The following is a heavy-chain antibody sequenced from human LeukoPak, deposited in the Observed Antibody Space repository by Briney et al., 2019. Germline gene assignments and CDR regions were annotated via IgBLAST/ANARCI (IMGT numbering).Heavy chain of an antibody. V-gene: IGHV3-64*01. J-gene: IGHJ6*03. D-gene: IGHD2-2*01. CDR1: GFTFSSYA. CDR2: ISSNGGST. Sequence: PGGSLRLSCAASGFTFSSYAMHWVRQAPGKGLEYVSAISSNGGSTYYANSVKGRFTISRDNSKNTLYLQMGSLRAEDTAVYYCARRYCSGADCYGGDSYYYMDVWGKGTTVTISS. CDR3: ARRYCSGADCYGGDSYYYMDV.